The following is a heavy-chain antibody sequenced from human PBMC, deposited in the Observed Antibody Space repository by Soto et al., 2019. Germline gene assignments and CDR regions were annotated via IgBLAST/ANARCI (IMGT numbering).Heavy chain of an antibody. V-gene: IGHV3-30-3*01. D-gene: IGHD6-19*01. CDR2: ISYDGSNK. CDR1: GFTFSSYA. Sequence: QVQLVESGGGVVQPGRSLRLSCAASGFTFSSYAMHWVRQAPGKGLEWVAVISYDGSNKYYADSVKGRFTISRDNSQYTLYLQMNSLRAEDTAVYYCARPKNAQWLGDRGPFDYWGQGTLVTVSS. CDR3: ARPKNAQWLGDRGPFDY. J-gene: IGHJ4*02.